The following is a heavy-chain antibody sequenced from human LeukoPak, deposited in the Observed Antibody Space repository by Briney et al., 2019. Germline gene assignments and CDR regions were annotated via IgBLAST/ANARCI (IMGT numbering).Heavy chain of an antibody. CDR2: IYYSGNT. CDR1: GGSISSSSYY. CDR3: ARHIAVAGTKGNWFDP. D-gene: IGHD6-19*01. J-gene: IGHJ5*02. Sequence: SETLSLTCTVSGGSISSSSYYWGWIRQPPGTGLEWIGSIYYSGNTYYNPSLKSRVTISVDTSKNQFSLKLSSVTAADTAVYYCARHIAVAGTKGNWFDPWGQGTLVTVSS. V-gene: IGHV4-39*01.